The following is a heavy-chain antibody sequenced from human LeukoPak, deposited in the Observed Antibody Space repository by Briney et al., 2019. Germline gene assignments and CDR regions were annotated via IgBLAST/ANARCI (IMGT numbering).Heavy chain of an antibody. V-gene: IGHV3-21*01. CDR1: GFTFSSYS. D-gene: IGHD3-22*01. Sequence: GGSLRLSCAASGFTFSSYSMNWVRQAPGKGLEWVSSISSSSSYIYYADSVKGRFTISRDNAKNSLYLQMNSLRAEDTAVYYCARTASSSGYVNYYYMDVWGKGTTVTVSS. CDR2: ISSSSSYI. J-gene: IGHJ6*03. CDR3: ARTASSSGYVNYYYMDV.